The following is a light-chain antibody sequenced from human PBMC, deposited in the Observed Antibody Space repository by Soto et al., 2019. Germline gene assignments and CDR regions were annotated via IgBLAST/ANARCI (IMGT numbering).Light chain of an antibody. Sequence: DIQMTQSPSTLSASVGDRVTITCRASQTTSRWLAWYQQKPGKAPKLLIYDASSLESGVPARFSGSGSGTEFTLTISSLQSEDFAVCYCQQYNNWPPYTFGQGTKLEIK. CDR3: QQYNNWPPYT. CDR1: QTTSRW. CDR2: DAS. J-gene: IGKJ2*01. V-gene: IGKV1-5*01.